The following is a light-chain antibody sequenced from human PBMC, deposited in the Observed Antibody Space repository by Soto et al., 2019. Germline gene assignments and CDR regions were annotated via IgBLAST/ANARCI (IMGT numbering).Light chain of an antibody. J-gene: IGKJ1*01. CDR2: DVS. CDR1: QSISSW. CDR3: QKYTNYPWT. V-gene: IGKV1-5*01. Sequence: DIQMTQSPPTLSASVGDRVTITCRASQSISSWLAWYQQRPGKAPNLLIYDVSSLERGVTSRFSDSAAGTEFTRTISSLQPDDFATYYCQKYTNYPWTFGQGTMMEIK.